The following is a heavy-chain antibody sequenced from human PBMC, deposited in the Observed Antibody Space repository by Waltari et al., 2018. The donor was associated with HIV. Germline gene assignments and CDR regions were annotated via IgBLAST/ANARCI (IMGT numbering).Heavy chain of an antibody. V-gene: IGHV3-30*18. Sequence: QVQLVESGGGVVQPGRSLRLSCAASGFTFSSYGMHWVRQAPGKGLEWVAVISYDGSNKYYADSVKGRFTISRDNSKNTLYLQMNSLRAEDTAVYYCAKVGGGIAAGDYWGQGTLVTVSS. CDR2: ISYDGSNK. CDR1: GFTFSSYG. D-gene: IGHD6-13*01. J-gene: IGHJ4*02. CDR3: AKVGGGIAAGDY.